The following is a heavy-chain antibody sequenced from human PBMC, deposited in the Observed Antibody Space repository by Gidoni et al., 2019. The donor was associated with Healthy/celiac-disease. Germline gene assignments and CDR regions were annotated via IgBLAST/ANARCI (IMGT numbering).Heavy chain of an antibody. Sequence: QVQLVQSGAEVKKPGASVKVSCKASGYTFTSYAMHWVRQAPGQRLEWMGWINAGDGNTKYSQKFQGRVTITRDTSASTAYMERSSLRSEETAVYYCARDLGVIYNWNYGDYFDYWGQGTLVTVSS. CDR1: GYTFTSYA. D-gene: IGHD1-7*01. CDR3: ARDLGVIYNWNYGDYFDY. J-gene: IGHJ4*02. V-gene: IGHV1-3*01. CDR2: INAGDGNT.